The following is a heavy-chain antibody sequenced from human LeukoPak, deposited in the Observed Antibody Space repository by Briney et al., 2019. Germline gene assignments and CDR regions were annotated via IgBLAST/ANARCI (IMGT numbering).Heavy chain of an antibody. D-gene: IGHD3-22*01. CDR2: IYHSGST. V-gene: IGHV4-4*02. CDR1: GGSISSTNW. CDR3: ARALTMIVVVIRAGAFDI. Sequence: SETLSLTCAVSGGSISSTNWWSWVRQPPGKGLEWIGEIYHSGSTNYNPSLKSRVTISVDKPKNQFSLKLSSVTAADTAVYYCARALTMIVVVIRAGAFDIWGQGTMVTVSS. J-gene: IGHJ3*02.